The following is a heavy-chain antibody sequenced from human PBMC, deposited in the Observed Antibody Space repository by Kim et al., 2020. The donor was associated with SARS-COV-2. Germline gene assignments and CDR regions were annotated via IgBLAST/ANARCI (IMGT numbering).Heavy chain of an antibody. CDR3: AISNWNDHDAFDI. D-gene: IGHD1-1*01. V-gene: IGHV1-69*01. J-gene: IGHJ3*02. Sequence: YAQKFQGRVTITADESTSTAYMELSSLRSEDTAVYYCAISNWNDHDAFDIWCQGTMVTVSS.